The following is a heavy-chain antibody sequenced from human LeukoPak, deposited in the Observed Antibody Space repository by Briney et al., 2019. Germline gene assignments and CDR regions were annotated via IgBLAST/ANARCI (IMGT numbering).Heavy chain of an antibody. V-gene: IGHV3-23*01. Sequence: GESLRLSCAASGFTFNSYAMTWVRQAPEKGLEWVSSISDSGVSTYYADSVKGRFTISRDNSKNTLYLQMNSLRAEDTALYYCAKGLRGIYDYWGQGTLVTVSS. CDR2: ISDSGVST. J-gene: IGHJ4*02. CDR3: AKGLRGIYDY. D-gene: IGHD1-26*01. CDR1: GFTFNSYA.